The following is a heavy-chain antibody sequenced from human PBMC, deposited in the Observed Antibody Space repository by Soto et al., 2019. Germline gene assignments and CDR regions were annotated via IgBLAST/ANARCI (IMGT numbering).Heavy chain of an antibody. CDR3: ARPGSRDYYYDSSGYAFDI. CDR2: IIPIFGTA. V-gene: IGHV1-69*13. CDR1: GGTFSSYA. J-gene: IGHJ3*02. Sequence: SVKVSCKASGGTFSSYAISWVRQAPGQGLEWMGGIIPIFGTANYAQKFQGRVTITADESTSTAYMELSSLRSEDTAVYYCARPGSRDYYYDSSGYAFDIWGQGTIVTVSS. D-gene: IGHD3-22*01.